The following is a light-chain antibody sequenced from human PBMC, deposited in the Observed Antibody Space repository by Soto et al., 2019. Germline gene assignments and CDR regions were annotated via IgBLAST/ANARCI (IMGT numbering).Light chain of an antibody. V-gene: IGKV3-20*01. Sequence: EIVLTQSPGTLSLSPGERATLSCRASQSFNSIYLAWYQQKPGQAPRLLIYGASSRATGIPDRFSGSGSGTDFTLKISRLEPEDFAVYYCHQYESWTFGQGTKVEIK. J-gene: IGKJ1*01. CDR2: GAS. CDR3: HQYESWT. CDR1: QSFNSIY.